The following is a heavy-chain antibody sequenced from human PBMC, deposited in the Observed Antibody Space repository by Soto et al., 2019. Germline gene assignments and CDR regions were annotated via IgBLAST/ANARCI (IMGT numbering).Heavy chain of an antibody. CDR1: SGSISSYY. CDR2: IYYSGST. Sequence: SETLSLTCTVSSGSISSYYWSWIRQPPGKGLEWIGYIYYSGSTNYNPSLKSRVTISVDTSKNQFSLKLSSVTAADTAVYYCARDEKGQAPFDPWGQGTLVTVSS. V-gene: IGHV4-59*01. CDR3: ARDEKGQAPFDP. J-gene: IGHJ5*02.